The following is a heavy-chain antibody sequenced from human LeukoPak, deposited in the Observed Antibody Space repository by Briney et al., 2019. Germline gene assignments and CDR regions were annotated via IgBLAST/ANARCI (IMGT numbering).Heavy chain of an antibody. V-gene: IGHV1-2*02. D-gene: IGHD5-12*01. CDR2: SNPNSGGT. J-gene: IGHJ6*03. CDR3: ARDYKWLRLSDYYYYYMDV. CDR1: GYTFTGYY. Sequence: GASVKVSCKASGYTFTGYYMHWVRQAPGQGLEWMGWSNPNSGGTNYAQKFQGRVTMTRDTSISTAYMELSRLRSDDTAVYYCARDYKWLRLSDYYYYYMDVWGKGTTVTVSS.